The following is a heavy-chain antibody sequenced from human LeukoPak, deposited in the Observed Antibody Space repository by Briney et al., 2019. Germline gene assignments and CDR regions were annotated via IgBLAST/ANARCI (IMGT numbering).Heavy chain of an antibody. CDR2: IYTSGST. Sequence: SETLSLTCTVSGGSISSYYWSWIRQPAGKGLEWIGRIYTSGSTNYNPSLKSRVTMSVDTPKNQFSLKLSSVTAADTAVYYCARDIPSSNHMDVWGKGTTVTISS. V-gene: IGHV4-4*07. J-gene: IGHJ6*03. CDR1: GGSISSYY. D-gene: IGHD6-13*01. CDR3: ARDIPSSNHMDV.